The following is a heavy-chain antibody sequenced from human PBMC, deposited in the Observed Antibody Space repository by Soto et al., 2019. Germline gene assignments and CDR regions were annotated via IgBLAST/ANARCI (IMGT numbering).Heavy chain of an antibody. J-gene: IGHJ4*02. CDR3: AKDLAKVVVANVFDY. V-gene: IGHV3-30*18. CDR1: GFTFSSYG. CDR2: ISYDGSNK. D-gene: IGHD2-15*01. Sequence: GGSLRLSCAASGFTFSSYGMHWVRQAPGKGLEWVAVISYDGSNKYYADSVKGRFTISRDNSKNTLYLQMNSLRAEDTAVYYCAKDLAKVVVANVFDYWGQGTLVTVS.